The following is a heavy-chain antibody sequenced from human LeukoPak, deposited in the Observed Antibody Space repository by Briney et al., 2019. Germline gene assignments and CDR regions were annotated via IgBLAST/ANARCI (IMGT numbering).Heavy chain of an antibody. V-gene: IGHV4-4*02. J-gene: IGHJ6*03. CDR2: IYHRGNT. Sequence: SETLSLTCAVSGGSISSSNWWNWVRQTPGKGLEWIGEIYHRGNTHYNPSLKSRVTISLDTSKNQFSLKLSSVTAADTAVYYCASVRRGFGESSKYYTYYYMGVWGKGTTVTVSS. CDR1: GGSISSSNW. CDR3: ASVRRGFGESSKYYTYYYMGV. D-gene: IGHD3-10*01.